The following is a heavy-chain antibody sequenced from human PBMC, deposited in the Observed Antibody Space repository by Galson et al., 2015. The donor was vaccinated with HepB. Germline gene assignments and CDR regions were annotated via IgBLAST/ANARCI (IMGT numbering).Heavy chain of an antibody. V-gene: IGHV3-23*01. CDR3: ATRLGGGFNY. CDR1: GLTLRSSA. Sequence: SLRLSCAASGLTLRSSAMNWVRQAPGKGLEWVSAISGSDSSTYYADSVKGRFTISRDDSKNTLYLQMYSLRADDTAVYYCATRLGGGFNYWGQGTLVTVSS. J-gene: IGHJ4*02. D-gene: IGHD6-25*01. CDR2: ISGSDSST.